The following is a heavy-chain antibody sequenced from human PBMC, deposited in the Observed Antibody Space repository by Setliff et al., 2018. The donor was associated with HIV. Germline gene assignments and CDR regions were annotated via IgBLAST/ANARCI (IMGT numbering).Heavy chain of an antibody. CDR3: ARGFWGGEGYSFFDS. CDR2: IYSGGDA. J-gene: IGHJ4*02. Sequence: HPGGSLRLSCAASGLSISSNYMSWVRQAPGKGLEWVSIIYSGGDAYYSDSLKGRFTISRDSSKNTLYLQMNSLRAEDTAAYFCARGFWGGEGYSFFDSWGQGTLVTVSS. D-gene: IGHD3-16*01. CDR1: GLSISSNY. V-gene: IGHV3-53*01.